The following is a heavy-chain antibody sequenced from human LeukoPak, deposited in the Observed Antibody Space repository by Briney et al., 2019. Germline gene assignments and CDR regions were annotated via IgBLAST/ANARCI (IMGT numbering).Heavy chain of an antibody. Sequence: GGSLRLSCAASGFTLSTYAMSWVRQTPGKGLEWVAATSSSDAGTYHADSVRGRFTISRGNSKNTLYLQMNSLRAEDAAVYFCAKAPVTSCRGAYCYPFDSWGQGALVTVSS. V-gene: IGHV3-23*01. CDR3: AKAPVTSCRGAYCYPFDS. J-gene: IGHJ4*02. CDR1: GFTLSTYA. D-gene: IGHD2-21*01. CDR2: TSSSDAGT.